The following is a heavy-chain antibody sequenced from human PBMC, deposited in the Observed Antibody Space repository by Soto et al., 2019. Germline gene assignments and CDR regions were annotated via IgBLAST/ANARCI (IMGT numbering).Heavy chain of an antibody. J-gene: IGHJ6*02. CDR3: GGSGSYPYYYHYGMDV. Sequence: EVQLVESGGGLVQSGGSLRLSCAASGFTLSSYSMNWVRQAPGKGLEWVSYISSSNSIIYYADPVKGRFTISRDNAKNSLYLQMNSLRDEDTAVYYCGGSGSYPYYYHYGMDVWGQGTTVTVSS. D-gene: IGHD3-10*01. CDR1: GFTLSSYS. V-gene: IGHV3-48*02. CDR2: ISSSNSII.